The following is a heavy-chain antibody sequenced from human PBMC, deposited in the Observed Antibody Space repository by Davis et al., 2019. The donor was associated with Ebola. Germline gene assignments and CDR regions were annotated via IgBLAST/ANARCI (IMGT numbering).Heavy chain of an antibody. V-gene: IGHV3-11*01. D-gene: IGHD6-19*01. CDR3: ARQVGSGWDYFDY. CDR1: GFSFSDYY. CDR2: ISSSGSPI. Sequence: GESLKISCAASGFSFSDYYMSWIRQAPGEGLEWVSYISSSGSPISYADSVKGRFTISRDNAKNSLYLQMNSLRAEDTAVYYCARQVGSGWDYFDYWGQGTLVTVSS. J-gene: IGHJ4*02.